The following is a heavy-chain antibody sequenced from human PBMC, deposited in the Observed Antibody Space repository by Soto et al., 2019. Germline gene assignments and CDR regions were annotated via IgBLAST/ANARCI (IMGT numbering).Heavy chain of an antibody. D-gene: IGHD3-22*01. CDR1: GFTFSSYA. CDR3: TRDPHYYDSSGYRNY. V-gene: IGHV3-23*01. CDR2: ISGSGGST. J-gene: IGHJ4*02. Sequence: PGGSLRLSCAASGFTFSSYAMSWVRQAPGKGLEWVSAISGSGGSTYYADSVKGRFTISRDNSKNTLYLQMNSLRAEDTAVYYCTRDPHYYDSSGYRNYWGQGTLVTVSS.